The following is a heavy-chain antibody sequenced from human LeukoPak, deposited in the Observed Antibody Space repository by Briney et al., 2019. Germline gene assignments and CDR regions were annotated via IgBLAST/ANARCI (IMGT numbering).Heavy chain of an antibody. D-gene: IGHD3-10*01. Sequence: PGGSLRLSCAASGFIFSTYAMHWVRQAPGKGPEWMGTISSDGSDKHYADSVEGRFTISRDNSKNLLFLQTNSLTSEDTAVYYCARETRGNDYWGQGTLVTVSS. J-gene: IGHJ4*02. V-gene: IGHV3-30*04. CDR1: GFIFSTYA. CDR3: ARETRGNDY. CDR2: ISSDGSDK.